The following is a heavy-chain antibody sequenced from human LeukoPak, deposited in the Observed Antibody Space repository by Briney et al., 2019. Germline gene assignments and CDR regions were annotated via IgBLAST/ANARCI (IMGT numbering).Heavy chain of an antibody. CDR2: INPNSGGT. V-gene: IGHV1-2*02. J-gene: IGHJ4*02. Sequence: ASVKVSCKASGYTFTGYYMHWVRQAPGQGLEWMGWINPNSGGTNYAQKFQGRVTITTDESTSTAYMELSSLRSEDTAVYYCASRNRYRFGELGTFDYWGQGTLVTVSS. CDR3: ASRNRYRFGELGTFDY. D-gene: IGHD3-10*01. CDR1: GYTFTGYY.